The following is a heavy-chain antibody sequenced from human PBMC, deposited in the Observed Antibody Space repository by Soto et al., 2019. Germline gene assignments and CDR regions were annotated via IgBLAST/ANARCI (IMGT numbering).Heavy chain of an antibody. Sequence: GGSLRLSCAASGFTFSSYAMSRVRQAPGKGLEWVSAISGSGGSTYYADSVKGRFTISRDNSKNTLYLQMNSLRAEDTAVYYCAKPLSSVRGVIYYYMDVWGKGTTVTVSS. CDR1: GFTFSSYA. CDR2: ISGSGGST. V-gene: IGHV3-23*01. D-gene: IGHD3-10*01. CDR3: AKPLSSVRGVIYYYMDV. J-gene: IGHJ6*03.